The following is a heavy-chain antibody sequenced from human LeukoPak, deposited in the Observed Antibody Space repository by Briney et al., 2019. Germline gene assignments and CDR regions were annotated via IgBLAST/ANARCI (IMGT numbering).Heavy chain of an antibody. J-gene: IGHJ4*02. V-gene: IGHV3-20*01. CDR3: ARDHDYDSGSYPLDY. D-gene: IGHD3-10*01. Sequence: RPGGSLRLSCAASGFTFDDYGMSWVRQAPGKGLEWVSGINWNGGSTGYAGSVKGRFTISRDNAKNSLYLQMNSLRAEDTALYHCARDHDYDSGSYPLDYWGQGTLVIVSS. CDR2: INWNGGST. CDR1: GFTFDDYG.